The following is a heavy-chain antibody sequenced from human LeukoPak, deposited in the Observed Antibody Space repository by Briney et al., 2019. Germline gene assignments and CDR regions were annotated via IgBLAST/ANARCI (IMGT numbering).Heavy chain of an antibody. V-gene: IGHV4-59*01. Sequence: SETLSLTCTVSGGSISSYYWSWIRQPPGKGLEWIGYIYYSGSTNYNPSLKSRVTISVDTSKNQFSLKLSSVTAADTAVYYCARLFDYDILTGYYYYYGMDVWGQGTTVTVSS. CDR2: IYYSGST. D-gene: IGHD3-9*01. CDR3: ARLFDYDILTGYYYYYGMDV. CDR1: GGSISSYY. J-gene: IGHJ6*02.